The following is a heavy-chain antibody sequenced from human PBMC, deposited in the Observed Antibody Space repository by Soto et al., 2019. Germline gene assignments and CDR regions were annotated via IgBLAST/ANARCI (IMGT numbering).Heavy chain of an antibody. Sequence: QVQLVQSGNEVKKPGASVNVSCKASGYSFTRYGISWVRQAPGQGLEWMGWISGYNGKTKYAQNLQGRVSMTTATSTSTAYMELRSLGSDDTAVYYCAREGDRPYYYYGMDVWGQGTTVTVSS. CDR2: ISGYNGKT. CDR3: AREGDRPYYYYGMDV. D-gene: IGHD3-16*01. CDR1: GYSFTRYG. J-gene: IGHJ6*02. V-gene: IGHV1-18*01.